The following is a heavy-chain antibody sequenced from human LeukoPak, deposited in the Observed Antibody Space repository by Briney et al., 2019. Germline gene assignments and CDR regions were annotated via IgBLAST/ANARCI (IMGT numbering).Heavy chain of an antibody. D-gene: IGHD3-3*01. CDR2: IRYDGSNK. V-gene: IGHV3-30*02. CDR1: GFTFSSYG. J-gene: IGHJ4*02. Sequence: GGSLRLSCAASGFTFSSYGMHWVRQAPGKGLEWVAFIRYDGSNKYYADSVKGRFTVSRDNSKNTLYLQMNSLRAEDTAVYYCAKSKPITILGVVHRWGQGTLVTVSS. CDR3: AKSKPITILGVVHR.